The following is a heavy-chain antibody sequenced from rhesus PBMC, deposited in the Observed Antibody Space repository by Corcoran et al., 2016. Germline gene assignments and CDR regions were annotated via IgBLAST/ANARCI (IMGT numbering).Heavy chain of an antibody. CDR3: ARRIRSAEVDS. CDR2: IYWDEEK. CDR1: GFSPNTSGMA. J-gene: IGHJ4*01. Sequence: QVTLKESGPALVKPTQTLTLPSSFSGFSPNTSGMAVGWIRQPPGTALGGPALIYWDEEKRFSPYQKSRLTISKDTSKNQVVLTMTNMDPVDTGTYYCARRIRSAEVDSWGQGVLVTVSS. V-gene: IGHV2-174*01. D-gene: IGHD3-40*01.